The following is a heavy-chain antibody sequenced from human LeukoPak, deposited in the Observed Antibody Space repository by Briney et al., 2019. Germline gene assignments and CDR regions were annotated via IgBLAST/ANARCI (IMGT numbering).Heavy chain of an antibody. V-gene: IGHV3-74*01. D-gene: IGHD3-9*01. CDR2: VKYDGSTT. CDR3: ARDLDWLLFDY. CDR1: VFTFCAYW. Sequence: GGSLRLSCAASVFTFCAYWMHWVRQAPGKGLVWVSRVKYDGSTTTYADSVKGRFTISRDNAKNILYLQMNSLRVEDTAVYYCARDLDWLLFDYWGQGTLVTVSS. J-gene: IGHJ4*02.